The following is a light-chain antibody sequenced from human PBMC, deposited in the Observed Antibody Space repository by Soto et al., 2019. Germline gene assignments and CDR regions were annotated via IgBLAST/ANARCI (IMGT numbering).Light chain of an antibody. J-gene: IGLJ1*01. CDR3: SSYTSSNTLS. CDR2: EVS. Sequence: QSVLTQPASVSGSPGQSITISCTGTSSDVGGYNYVSWYQQHPGKAPKVMIFEVSRRPSGVSNRFSGSKAGDTASLTISGLQAEDEADYYCSSYTSSNTLSVGTGTKV. CDR1: SSDVGGYNY. V-gene: IGLV2-14*01.